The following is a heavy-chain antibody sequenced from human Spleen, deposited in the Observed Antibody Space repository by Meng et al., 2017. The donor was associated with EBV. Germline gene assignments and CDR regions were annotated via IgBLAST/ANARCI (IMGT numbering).Heavy chain of an antibody. V-gene: IGHV1-69*01. CDR3: ARPNVNSGYYFFDY. CDR1: GVTFSIYA. J-gene: IGHJ4*02. D-gene: IGHD3-22*01. Sequence: VHLWQSGCGVKKPVSSVKFSCKASGVTFSIYANNWVRQAPGQGLEWIGGIIPIVATADYAQKFQGRITITADESTNTAYMELSSLRSEDTAIYYCARPNVNSGYYFFDYWGQGTLVTVSS. CDR2: IIPIVATA.